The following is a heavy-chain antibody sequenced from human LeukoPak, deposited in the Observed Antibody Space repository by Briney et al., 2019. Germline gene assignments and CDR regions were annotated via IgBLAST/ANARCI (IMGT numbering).Heavy chain of an antibody. CDR1: GYSISSGYY. CDR2: IYHSGST. Sequence: SETLSLTCAVSGYSISSGYYWGWIRQPPGKGLEWIGSIYHSGSTYYNPSLKSRVTISVDTSKNQFSLKLSSVTAADTAVYYCARQGSSWYIDYWGQGSLVTVSS. CDR3: ARQGSSWYIDY. V-gene: IGHV4-38-2*01. J-gene: IGHJ4*02. D-gene: IGHD6-13*01.